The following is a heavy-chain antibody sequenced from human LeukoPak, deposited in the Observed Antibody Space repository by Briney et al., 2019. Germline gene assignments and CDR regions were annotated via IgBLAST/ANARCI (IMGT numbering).Heavy chain of an antibody. J-gene: IGHJ3*02. CDR2: ISYDGSNK. D-gene: IGHD6-19*01. CDR3: ARGEGAGIGPGAFDI. V-gene: IGHV3-30-3*01. Sequence: PGGSLRLSCAASGFTFSSYAMHWVRQAPGKGLEWVAVISYDGSNKYYADSVKGRFTISRDNSKNTLYLQMNSLRAEDTAVYYCARGEGAGIGPGAFDIWGQGTMVTVSS. CDR1: GFTFSSYA.